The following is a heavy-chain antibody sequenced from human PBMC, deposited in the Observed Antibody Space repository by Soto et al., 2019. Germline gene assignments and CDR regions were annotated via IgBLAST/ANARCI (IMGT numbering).Heavy chain of an antibody. V-gene: IGHV4-4*02. J-gene: IGHJ4*02. D-gene: IGHD2-21*01. CDR2: VFHNGDT. CDR3: ARTAWVRFDD. Sequence: PSETLSLTYAVSGDSISRSVWWTLVRQPPGKGLEWIGEVFHNGDTNYNPSLKSRVTMSVDKSTNDFSLKVTSVTAADTAIYYWARTAWVRFDDWGQGAMGT. CDR1: GDSISRSVW.